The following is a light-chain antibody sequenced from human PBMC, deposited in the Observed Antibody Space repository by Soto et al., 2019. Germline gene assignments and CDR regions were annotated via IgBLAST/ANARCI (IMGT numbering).Light chain of an antibody. V-gene: IGLV2-14*01. J-gene: IGLJ2*01. Sequence: QSALTQPASGSGSPGQSITISCTGSSSDVGGYKYVSWYQQHPGKAPKLMIFEVSNRPSGVSNRFSGSKSGNTASLTISGLQAEDEGDYYCCSYTGGTTLVCGGGTKVTVL. CDR3: CSYTGGTTLV. CDR2: EVS. CDR1: SSDVGGYKY.